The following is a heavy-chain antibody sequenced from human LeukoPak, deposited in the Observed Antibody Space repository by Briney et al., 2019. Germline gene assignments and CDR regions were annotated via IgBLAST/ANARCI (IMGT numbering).Heavy chain of an antibody. D-gene: IGHD3-10*01. CDR1: GGSFSGYY. CDR3: ARGVLLCGELPAPRMDV. Sequence: KASETLSLTCAVYGGSFSGYYWSWIRQPPGKGLEWIGEINHSGSTNYNPSLKSRVTISVETSTNQFSLKLSPGSGPESALYYCARGVLLCGELPAPRMDVWGKGTTVTVSS. J-gene: IGHJ6*04. V-gene: IGHV4-34*01. CDR2: INHSGST.